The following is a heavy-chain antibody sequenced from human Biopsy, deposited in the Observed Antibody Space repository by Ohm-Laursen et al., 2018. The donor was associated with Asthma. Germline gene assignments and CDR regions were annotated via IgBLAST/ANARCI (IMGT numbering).Heavy chain of an antibody. CDR1: GGSISSNFYY. Sequence: PPGTLSLTCTVSGGSISSNFYYWGWIRQPPGKGLEWIGNIYKSGQVYYNLSLKSRVTISVDTSKNQFSLQLSSVTAADTAVYFCARRGGVRRYFDYWGQGTLVTVSS. V-gene: IGHV4-39*01. D-gene: IGHD3-16*01. CDR3: ARRGGVRRYFDY. CDR2: IYKSGQV. J-gene: IGHJ4*02.